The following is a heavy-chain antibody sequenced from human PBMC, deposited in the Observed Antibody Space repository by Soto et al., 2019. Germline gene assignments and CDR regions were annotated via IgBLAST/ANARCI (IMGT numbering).Heavy chain of an antibody. D-gene: IGHD5-12*01. J-gene: IGHJ3*02. CDR2: INPTGTMT. Sequence: QVQLVQSGAEVKKPGASVKLSCKASGYTFITSYYTHWVRQAPGQGLEWMGIINPTGTMTKYSERFQGRLTTTRDTSTSTDYMELSTLTSADTAVDFCARDTGYDHDAFDIWGQGTMVTVSS. CDR3: ARDTGYDHDAFDI. V-gene: IGHV1-46*01. CDR1: GYTFITSYY.